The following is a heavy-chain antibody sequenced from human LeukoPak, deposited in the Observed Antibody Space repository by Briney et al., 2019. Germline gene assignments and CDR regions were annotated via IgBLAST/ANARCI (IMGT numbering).Heavy chain of an antibody. V-gene: IGHV4-39*07. CDR2: IYYGGST. Sequence: SETLSLTCTVSGGSISSYYWGWIRQPPGKGLEWIASIYYGGSTYYNPSLKSRVTMSADTSKNQFSLKLSSVTAADTAVYYCVRDFNDYYYYYYMDVWGKGTTVTVSS. CDR3: VRDFNDYYYYYYMDV. D-gene: IGHD1-1*01. CDR1: GGSISSYY. J-gene: IGHJ6*03.